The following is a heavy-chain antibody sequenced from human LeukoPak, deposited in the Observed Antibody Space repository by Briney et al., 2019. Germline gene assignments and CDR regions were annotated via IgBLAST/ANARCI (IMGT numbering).Heavy chain of an antibody. CDR1: AYSFTSYG. Sequence: GASVKVSCKASAYSFTSYGISWVRQAPGQGLEWMGWINAHNGNTNYAQKLQGRVTMTTDTSTSTAYMELRSLRSDDTAVYYCARARSYGMDVWGQGTTVTVSS. J-gene: IGHJ6*01. CDR3: ARARSYGMDV. CDR2: INAHNGNT. V-gene: IGHV1-18*01.